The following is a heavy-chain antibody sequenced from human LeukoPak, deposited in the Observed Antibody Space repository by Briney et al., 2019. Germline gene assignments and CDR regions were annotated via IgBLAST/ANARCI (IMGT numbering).Heavy chain of an antibody. J-gene: IGHJ4*02. CDR1: GFTFSSYG. D-gene: IGHD6-19*01. Sequence: PGGSLRLSCAASGFTFSSYGMHWVRQAPGKGLEWVAVISYDGSNKYYADSVKGRFTISRDNSKNSLYLQMNSLRAEDTAVYYCARDGGSSGWYWSYYFDYWGQGTLVTVSS. V-gene: IGHV3-30*03. CDR2: ISYDGSNK. CDR3: ARDGGSSGWYWSYYFDY.